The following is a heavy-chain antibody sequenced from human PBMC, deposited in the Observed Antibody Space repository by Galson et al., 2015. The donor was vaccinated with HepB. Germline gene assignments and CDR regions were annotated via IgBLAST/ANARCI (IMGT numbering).Heavy chain of an antibody. V-gene: IGHV1-2*06. D-gene: IGHD3-10*01. CDR2: INPNSGGT. CDR3: ARARARGGGYFDY. CDR1: GYTFTGYY. J-gene: IGHJ4*02. Sequence: SVKVSCKASGYTFTGYYMHWVRQAPGQGLEWMGRINPNSGGTNYAQKFQGRVTMTRDTSISTAYMELSRLRSDDTAVYYCARARARGGGYFDYWGQGTLVTVSS.